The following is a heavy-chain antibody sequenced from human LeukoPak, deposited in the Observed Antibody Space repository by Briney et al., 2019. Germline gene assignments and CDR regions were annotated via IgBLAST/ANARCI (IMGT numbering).Heavy chain of an antibody. V-gene: IGHV3-30*02. CDR2: IRYDGSNK. CDR3: AKDDYYDSSGYWPFDY. CDR1: GFTFSSYG. D-gene: IGHD3-22*01. Sequence: EGSLRLSCAASGFTFSSYGMHWVRQAPGKGLEWVAFIRYDGSNKYYADSVKGRFTISRDNSKNTLYLQMNSLRAEDTAVYYCAKDDYYDSSGYWPFDYWGQGTLVTVSS. J-gene: IGHJ4*02.